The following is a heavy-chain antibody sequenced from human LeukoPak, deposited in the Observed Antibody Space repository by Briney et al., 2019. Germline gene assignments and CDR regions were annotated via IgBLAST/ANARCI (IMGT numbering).Heavy chain of an antibody. J-gene: IGHJ4*02. CDR3: ARDTAYYYGSGSYD. CDR2: IYSGGST. V-gene: IGHV3-53*01. D-gene: IGHD3-10*01. Sequence: PGGSLRLSCAASGFTFSSYAMSWVRQAPGKGLEWVSVIYSGGSTYYADSVKGRFTISRDNSKNTLYLQMNSLRAEDTAVYYCARDTAYYYGSGSYDWGQGTLVTVSS. CDR1: GFTFSSYA.